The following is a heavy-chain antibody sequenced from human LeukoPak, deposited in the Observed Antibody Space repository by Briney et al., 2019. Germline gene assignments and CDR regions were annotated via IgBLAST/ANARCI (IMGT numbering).Heavy chain of an antibody. Sequence: SETLSLTCAVSGGSINGYYWTWIRQPPGKGLEWIGYIYYSGNTNYNPSLKSRVTISVDTSKNQFSLKLSSVTAADTAVYYCARVRPVVYYFDYWGQGTLVTVSS. CDR1: GGSINGYY. CDR3: ARVRPVVYYFDY. D-gene: IGHD4-23*01. V-gene: IGHV4-59*01. CDR2: IYYSGNT. J-gene: IGHJ4*02.